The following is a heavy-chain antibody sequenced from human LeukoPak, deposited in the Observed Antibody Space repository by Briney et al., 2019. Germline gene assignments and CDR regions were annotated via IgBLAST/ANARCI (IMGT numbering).Heavy chain of an antibody. D-gene: IGHD3-3*01. J-gene: IGHJ4*02. Sequence: GGSLRLSCAASGFTFSSYDMHWVRQATGKGLEWVSAIGTAGDTYYPGSVKGRLTISRENAKNSLYLQMNSLRAEDTAVYYCARVADFASFDYWGQGTLVTVSS. V-gene: IGHV3-13*01. CDR1: GFTFSSYD. CDR2: IGTAGDT. CDR3: ARVADFASFDY.